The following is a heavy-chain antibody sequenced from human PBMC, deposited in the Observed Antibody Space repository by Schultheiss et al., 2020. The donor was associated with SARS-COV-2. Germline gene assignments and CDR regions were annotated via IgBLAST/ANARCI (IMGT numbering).Heavy chain of an antibody. CDR1: GGSFSGYY. CDR2: IYYSGST. CDR3: ASPSALGSYSYYFDY. J-gene: IGHJ4*02. D-gene: IGHD3-16*01. Sequence: SETLSLTCAVYGGSFSGYYWSWIRQPPGKGLEWIGYIYYSGSTYYNPSLKSRVTISVDTSKNQFSLQLSSVTAADTAVYYCASPSALGSYSYYFDYWGQGTLVTVSS. V-gene: IGHV4-34*01.